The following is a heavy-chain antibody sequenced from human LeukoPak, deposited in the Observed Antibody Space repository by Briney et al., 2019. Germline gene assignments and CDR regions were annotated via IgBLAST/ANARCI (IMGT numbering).Heavy chain of an antibody. V-gene: IGHV3-74*01. CDR1: GFTFSSYW. Sequence: GGSLRLSCVASGFTFSSYWMHWVRQAPGEGLVWASGINSDGSTTTYADSVKGRFTISRDNAKNTLYLQMNSLRVEDTAVYYCARSTTHPYYNYMDVWGKGTTVTLSS. D-gene: IGHD4-17*01. J-gene: IGHJ6*03. CDR2: INSDGSTT. CDR3: ARSTTHPYYNYMDV.